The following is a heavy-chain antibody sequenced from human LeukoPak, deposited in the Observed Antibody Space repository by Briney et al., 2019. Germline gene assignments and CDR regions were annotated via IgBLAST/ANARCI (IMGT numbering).Heavy chain of an antibody. CDR3: AKFCGQWELPSCAFDI. CDR1: GFTFSSYS. V-gene: IGHV3-30*02. J-gene: IGHJ3*02. D-gene: IGHD1-26*01. CDR2: IRNDGSNK. Sequence: PGGSLRLSCAASGFTFSSYSMHWVRQAPGKGLERVAFIRNDGSNKYYDDSVKGRLPISRDNSKNTLYLQMNSLRAEDTAVYYCAKFCGQWELPSCAFDIWGQGTMVTVSS.